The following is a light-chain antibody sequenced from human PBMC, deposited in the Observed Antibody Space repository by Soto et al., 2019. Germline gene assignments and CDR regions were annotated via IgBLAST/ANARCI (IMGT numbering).Light chain of an antibody. Sequence: DIQMNQSPSSLSASIGDRVTISCRASQGISNDLAWYQQKPGKVPYLLIYAASTSHSGVPSRFRGSGSGTDFTLTISSLQPEDVATYYCQNYNSAPRTFGQGTKVDIK. CDR3: QNYNSAPRT. CDR2: AAS. J-gene: IGKJ1*01. CDR1: QGISND. V-gene: IGKV1-27*01.